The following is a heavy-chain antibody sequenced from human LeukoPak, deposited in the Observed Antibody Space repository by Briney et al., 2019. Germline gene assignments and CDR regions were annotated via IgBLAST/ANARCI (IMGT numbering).Heavy chain of an antibody. CDR3: ATTRRYSSSWYGPYYFDY. V-gene: IGHV3-48*02. Sequence: PGGSLRLSCAASGFTFSSYSMNWVRQAPGKGLEWVSYISSSSTIYYADSVKGRFTISRDNAKNSLYLQMNSLRDEDTAVYYCATTRRYSSSWYGPYYFDYWGQGTLVTVSS. D-gene: IGHD6-13*01. CDR1: GFTFSSYS. CDR2: ISSSSTI. J-gene: IGHJ4*02.